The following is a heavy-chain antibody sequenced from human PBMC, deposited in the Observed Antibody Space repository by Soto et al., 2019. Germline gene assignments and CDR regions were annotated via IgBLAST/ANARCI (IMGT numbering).Heavy chain of an antibody. CDR3: ASNSSGSPSWFDP. D-gene: IGHD3-10*01. CDR1: GGSFSGYY. J-gene: IGHJ5*02. Sequence: QVQLQQWGAGLLKPSETLSLTCAVYGGSFSGYYWSWIRQPPGKGLEWIGDINHSGSTNYNPSLKSRVTISVDTSKNQFSLKLSSVTAADTAVYYCASNSSGSPSWFDPWGQGTLVTVSS. V-gene: IGHV4-34*01. CDR2: INHSGST.